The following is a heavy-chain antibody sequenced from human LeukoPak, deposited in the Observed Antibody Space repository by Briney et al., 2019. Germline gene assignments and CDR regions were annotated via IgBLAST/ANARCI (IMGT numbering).Heavy chain of an antibody. V-gene: IGHV1-18*01. D-gene: IGHD5-12*01. CDR3: ARERRGHSRMVAFA. Sequence: ASLKVSCKASGYTLTSYGSSWVRQAPRQRLDWMGWISAYNGNTNNAQKLQGRVTMTTNTSTSTACMELGSLRCDRTGVSFRARERRGHSRMVAFA. CDR2: ISAYNGNT. CDR1: GYTLTSYG. J-gene: IGHJ3*02.